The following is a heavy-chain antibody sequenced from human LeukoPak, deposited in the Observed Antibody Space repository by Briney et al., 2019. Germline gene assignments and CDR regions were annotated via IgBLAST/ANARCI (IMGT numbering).Heavy chain of an antibody. J-gene: IGHJ4*02. Sequence: SETLSLTCTVSGGPTSSYYWSWIRQPPGKGLEWIGYIYYSGSTNYNPSLKSRVTISVDTSKNQFSLKLSSVTAADTAVYYCARSARGSSGVWGQGTLVTVSS. D-gene: IGHD1-26*01. CDR1: GGPTSSYY. CDR2: IYYSGST. CDR3: ARSARGSSGV. V-gene: IGHV4-59*08.